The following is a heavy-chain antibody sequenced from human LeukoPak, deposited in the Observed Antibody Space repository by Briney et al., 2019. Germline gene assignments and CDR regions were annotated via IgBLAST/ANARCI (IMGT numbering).Heavy chain of an antibody. J-gene: IGHJ4*02. Sequence: GGSLRLSCAASGFTFSRYAMTWVRQTPGKALDWVSSISSSGNTYYADSQKGRFTISRDNSKNMLYLQMNSLRAEDTAVYYCVKGRISEDGLDFWGQGTLVTVSS. V-gene: IGHV3-23*01. CDR1: GFTFSRYA. CDR3: VKGRISEDGLDF. CDR2: ISSSGNT. D-gene: IGHD6-13*01.